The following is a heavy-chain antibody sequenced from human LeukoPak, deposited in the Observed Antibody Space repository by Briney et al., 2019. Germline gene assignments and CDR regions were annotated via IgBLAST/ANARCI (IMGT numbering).Heavy chain of an antibody. Sequence: GESLKISCKGSGYSFTSYWIGWVRQMPGKGLEWMGIIYPGDSDTRYSPSFQGQVTISADKSISTAYLQWSSLKASDTAMYYCARRRTDYYDSSGYWDYWGQGTLVTVSS. CDR1: GYSFTSYW. J-gene: IGHJ4*02. D-gene: IGHD3-22*01. CDR2: IYPGDSDT. CDR3: ARRRTDYYDSSGYWDY. V-gene: IGHV5-51*01.